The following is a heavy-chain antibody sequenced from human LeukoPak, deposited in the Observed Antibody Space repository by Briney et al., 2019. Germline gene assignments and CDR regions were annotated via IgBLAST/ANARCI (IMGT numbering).Heavy chain of an antibody. V-gene: IGHV1-18*01. D-gene: IGHD4-11*01. CDR1: GYSFTSYG. Sequence: GESLKISCKGSGYSFTSYGISWVRQAPGQGLEWMGWISAYNGNTNYAQKLQGRVTMTTDTSTSTAYMELRSLRSDDTAVYYCARAQLQPIYYYYGMDVWGQGTTVTVSS. CDR2: ISAYNGNT. CDR3: ARAQLQPIYYYYGMDV. J-gene: IGHJ6*02.